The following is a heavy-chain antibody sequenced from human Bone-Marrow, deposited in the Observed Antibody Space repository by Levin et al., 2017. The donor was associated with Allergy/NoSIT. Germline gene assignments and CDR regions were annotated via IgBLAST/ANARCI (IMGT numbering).Heavy chain of an antibody. Sequence: PGGSLRLSCVASGFTFSGYFMDWVRQAPGKGLEWVGRIRNKDNDYATEYAASVKGRFTISRDDSQNSLYLHVNSLTTEDTAVYYCVREKGGRAYNFDLWGQGTLVTVSS. CDR2: IRNKDNDYAT. J-gene: IGHJ4*02. D-gene: IGHD1-26*01. CDR3: VREKGGRAYNFDL. V-gene: IGHV3-72*01. CDR1: GFTFSGYF.